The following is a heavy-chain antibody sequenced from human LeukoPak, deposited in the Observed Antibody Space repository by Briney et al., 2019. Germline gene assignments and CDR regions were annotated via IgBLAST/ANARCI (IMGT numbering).Heavy chain of an antibody. CDR2: ISSSGSTI. CDR3: ARVFYSGYSRWFDP. V-gene: IGHV3-48*03. J-gene: IGHJ5*02. Sequence: GGSLGLSCAASGFIFSSYEMNWVRQAKGKWLEWVSYISSSGSTIYYADSVKGRFAISRDNAKNSLYLQMNSLRAEDTAVYYCARVFYSGYSRWFDPWGQGTLVTVSS. CDR1: GFIFSSYE. D-gene: IGHD5-12*01.